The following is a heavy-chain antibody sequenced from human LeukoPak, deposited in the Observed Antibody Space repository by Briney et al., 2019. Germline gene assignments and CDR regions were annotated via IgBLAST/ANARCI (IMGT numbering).Heavy chain of an antibody. CDR1: GFSFSDYY. J-gene: IGHJ5*02. V-gene: IGHV3-11*04. CDR3: ARDPEYYYDSSGQTGGS. Sequence: GGSLRLSCAASGFSFSDYYMSWIRQAPGKGLGWVSYVSSSGTRIYYADSVKGRFTISRDNAKNSLYLQMNSLRAEDTAVYYCARDPEYYYDSSGQTGGSWGQGTLVTVSS. D-gene: IGHD3-22*01. CDR2: VSSSGTRI.